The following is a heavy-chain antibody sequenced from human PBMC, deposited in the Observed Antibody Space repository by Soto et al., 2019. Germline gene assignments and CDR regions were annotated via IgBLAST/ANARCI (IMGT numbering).Heavy chain of an antibody. Sequence: PSETLSLTCTVSGGSISSGGYYWSWIRQHPGKGLEWIGYIYYSGSTYYNPSLKSRVTISVDTSKNQFSLKLSSVTAADTAVYYCARGRTIIWHDIDYWGQGTLVTVSS. CDR2: IYYSGST. D-gene: IGHD5-12*01. CDR3: ARGRTIIWHDIDY. CDR1: GGSISSGGYY. V-gene: IGHV4-31*03. J-gene: IGHJ4*02.